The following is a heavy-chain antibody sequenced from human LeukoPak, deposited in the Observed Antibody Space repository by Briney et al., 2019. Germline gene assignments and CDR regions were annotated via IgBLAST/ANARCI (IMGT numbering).Heavy chain of an antibody. CDR1: GGSISTYS. CDR3: ARDAGGTWFDL. Sequence: SETLSLTCTVSGGSISTYSWNWIRRPPGQGLEWIGYVYKSGGTYDNPSLRSRVAISMDTSNSQFSLRLTSVTAADTAVYYCARDAGGTWFDLWGQGILVTVSS. CDR2: VYKSGGT. J-gene: IGHJ5*02. V-gene: IGHV4-59*01.